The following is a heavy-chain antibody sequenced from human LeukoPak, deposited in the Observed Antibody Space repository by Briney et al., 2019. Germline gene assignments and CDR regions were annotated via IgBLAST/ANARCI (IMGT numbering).Heavy chain of an antibody. CDR3: AGRWFRGRYYFDY. J-gene: IGHJ4*02. Sequence: SVKVSCKASGGTFSSYAISWVRQAPGQGLEWMGGIIPIFGTANYAQKFQGRVTITADESTSTAYMELSSLRSEDTAVYYCAGRWFRGRYYFDYWCQGTLVTVSS. CDR1: GGTFSSYA. CDR2: IIPIFGTA. V-gene: IGHV1-69*13. D-gene: IGHD2-15*01.